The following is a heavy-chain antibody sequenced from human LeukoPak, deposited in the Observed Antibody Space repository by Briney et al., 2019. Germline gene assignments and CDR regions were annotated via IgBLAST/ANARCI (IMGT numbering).Heavy chain of an antibody. CDR2: INSDGSST. V-gene: IGHV3-74*01. CDR3: ARDSGLYDSSGYDGFDI. CDR1: GFTFSSHW. J-gene: IGHJ3*02. D-gene: IGHD3-22*01. Sequence: GGSLRLSCAASGFTFSSHWMHWVRQAPGKGLVWVSRINSDGSSTNYADSVKGRFTISRDNAKNTLYLQMNSLRAEDTAVYYCARDSGLYDSSGYDGFDIWGQGRMASVSS.